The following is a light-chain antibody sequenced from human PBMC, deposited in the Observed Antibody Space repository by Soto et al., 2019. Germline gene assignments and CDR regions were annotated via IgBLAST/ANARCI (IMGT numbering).Light chain of an antibody. J-gene: IGKJ2*01. V-gene: IGKV1-39*01. CDR1: QSISNY. Sequence: DIQMTQSPASLSASVGDRVTITCRASQSISNYLNWYQQKPGKAPKLLIYTASSLQSGVPSRFSGRGSGSGTDFTLTISSLQPEDFATYYCQQTHSTPYTFGQGTKLEIK. CDR2: TAS. CDR3: QQTHSTPYT.